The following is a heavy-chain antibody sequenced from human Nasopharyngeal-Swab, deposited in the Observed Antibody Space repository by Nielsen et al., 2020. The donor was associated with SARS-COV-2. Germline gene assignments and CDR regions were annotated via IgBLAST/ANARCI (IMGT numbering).Heavy chain of an antibody. V-gene: IGHV4-39*01. CDR1: GGSISSSNYF. CDR2: IYYTGST. D-gene: IGHD5-18*01. CDR3: ARLGQLWFKGYFDL. Sequence: SETLSLTCTVSGGSISSSNYFWGWIRQPPGKGLEWIGSIYYTGSTYYNLSLKSRVTISEDTSKNQFSLKLTSVTAADTAVYYCARLGQLWFKGYFDLWGRGTLVTVSP. J-gene: IGHJ2*01.